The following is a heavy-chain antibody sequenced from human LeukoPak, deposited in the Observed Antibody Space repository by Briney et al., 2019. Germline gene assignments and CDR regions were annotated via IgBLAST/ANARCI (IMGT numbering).Heavy chain of an antibody. CDR2: IKQDGSEK. D-gene: IGHD3-10*01. Sequence: GSLRLSCAASGFTFSSYWMSWVRQAPGKGLEWVANIKQDGSEKYYVDSVKGRFTISRDNAKNPLYLQMNSLRAEDTAVYYCAARGRFGELSDYWGQGTLVTVSS. CDR1: GFTFSSYW. CDR3: AARGRFGELSDY. J-gene: IGHJ4*02. V-gene: IGHV3-7*01.